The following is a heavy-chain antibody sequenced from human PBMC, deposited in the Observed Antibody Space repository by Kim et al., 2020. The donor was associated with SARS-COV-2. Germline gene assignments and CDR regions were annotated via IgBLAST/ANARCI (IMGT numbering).Heavy chain of an antibody. CDR3: ARLRQATPWDYSYYGMDV. J-gene: IGHJ6*02. D-gene: IGHD2-15*01. Sequence: KSRVTISVDTSKNQFSLKLSSVTAADTAVYYCARLRQATPWDYSYYGMDVWGQGTTVTVSS. V-gene: IGHV4-59*08.